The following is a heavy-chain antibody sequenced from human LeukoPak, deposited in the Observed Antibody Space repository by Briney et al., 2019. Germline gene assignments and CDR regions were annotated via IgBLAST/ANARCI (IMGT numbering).Heavy chain of an antibody. V-gene: IGHV1-2*06. J-gene: IGHJ4*02. Sequence: GASVKVSCKASGYTFTGYYMHWVRQAPGQGLEWMGRINPNSSGTNYAQKFQGRVTMTRDTSISTAYMELSRLRSDDTAVYYCANHWFGELSRFDYWGQGTLVTVSS. D-gene: IGHD3-10*01. CDR3: ANHWFGELSRFDY. CDR2: INPNSSGT. CDR1: GYTFTGYY.